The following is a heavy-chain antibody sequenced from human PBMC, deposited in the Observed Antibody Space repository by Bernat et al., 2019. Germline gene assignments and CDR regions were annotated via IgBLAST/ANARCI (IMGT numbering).Heavy chain of an antibody. J-gene: IGHJ4*02. D-gene: IGHD4-17*01. V-gene: IGHV1-18*01. CDR3: TRDPGAATFDY. Sequence: QVQLMQSGAEVKKPGASVRVSCKASGYSFTNYDITWVRQAPGQGPEWMGGISGNSGNTNYAQKLQGRVTMTTDTSTSTAYMELRSLRSDDTAVYYCTRDPGAATFDYWGPGPLLTVSS. CDR2: ISGNSGNT. CDR1: GYSFTNYD.